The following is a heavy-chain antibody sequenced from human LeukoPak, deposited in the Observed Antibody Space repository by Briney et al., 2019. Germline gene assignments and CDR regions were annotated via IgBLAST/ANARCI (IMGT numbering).Heavy chain of an antibody. CDR2: INHSGST. D-gene: IGHD2-2*01. Sequence: PSETLSLTCAVYGGSFSGYYWSWIRQPPGKGLEWIGEINHSGSTNYNPSLKSRVTISVDTSKNQFSLKLSSVTAADTAVYYCARDQGRYQLLFKVFYYYMDVLGKGTTVTVSS. V-gene: IGHV4-34*01. CDR1: GGSFSGYY. CDR3: ARDQGRYQLLFKVFYYYMDV. J-gene: IGHJ6*03.